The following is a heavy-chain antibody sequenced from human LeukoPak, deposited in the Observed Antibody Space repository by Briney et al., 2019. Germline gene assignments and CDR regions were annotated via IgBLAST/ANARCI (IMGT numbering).Heavy chain of an antibody. CDR2: ISAYNGNT. Sequence: ASVKVSCKASGYTFTNYGINWVRQAPGQGLEWMGWISAYNGNTNYAQKFQGRVTMTTDTSTSTTYMELSSLRSEDTAVYYCASARQRHCTNGVCPSLTDSWGQGTLVTVSS. D-gene: IGHD2-8*01. CDR1: GYTFTNYG. V-gene: IGHV1-18*01. J-gene: IGHJ4*02. CDR3: ASARQRHCTNGVCPSLTDS.